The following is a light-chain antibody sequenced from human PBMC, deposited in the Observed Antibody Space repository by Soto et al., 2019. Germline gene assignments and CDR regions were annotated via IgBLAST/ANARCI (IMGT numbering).Light chain of an antibody. Sequence: DIQMTQSPSTLSASVGDRVTITCRASQSIVRWLAWYQQKPGKAPKLLIYEASSLESGVPSRFSGSGSGTEFTLTISSLQPDDFATYYCQQYNSFSYTFGQGTRLEIK. CDR3: QQYNSFSYT. V-gene: IGKV1-5*03. CDR1: QSIVRW. CDR2: EAS. J-gene: IGKJ5*01.